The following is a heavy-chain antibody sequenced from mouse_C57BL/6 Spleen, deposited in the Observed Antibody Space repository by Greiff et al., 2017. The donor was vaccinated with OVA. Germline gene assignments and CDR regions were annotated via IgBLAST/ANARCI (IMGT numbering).Heavy chain of an antibody. CDR1: GYTFTSYW. Sequence: QVQLQQPGAELVKPGASVKMSCKASGYTFTSYWITWVKRRPGQGLEWIGDIYPGSGSTNYNEKFKSKATLTVDTSSSTAYMQLSSLTSEDSAVYYCARADGYYAWFAYWGQGTLVTVSA. J-gene: IGHJ3*01. CDR3: ARADGYYAWFAY. CDR2: IYPGSGST. D-gene: IGHD2-3*01. V-gene: IGHV1-55*01.